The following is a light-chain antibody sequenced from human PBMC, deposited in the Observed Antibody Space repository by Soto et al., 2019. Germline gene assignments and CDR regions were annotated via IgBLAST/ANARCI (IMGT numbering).Light chain of an antibody. CDR1: QSFSSR. Sequence: ELVLPQSPATLSLSPGERATLSCRASQSFSSRLAWYQQKPGQAPRLLIYAASSRATGIPDRFSGGGSGTDFTLTISRLEPEDFAVYYCQHYSSSRWTFGQGTKVDTK. CDR3: QHYSSSRWT. CDR2: AAS. V-gene: IGKV3-20*01. J-gene: IGKJ1*01.